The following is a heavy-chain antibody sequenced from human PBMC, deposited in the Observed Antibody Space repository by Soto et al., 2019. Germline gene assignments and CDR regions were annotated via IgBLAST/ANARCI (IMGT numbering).Heavy chain of an antibody. J-gene: IGHJ4*02. CDR2: IDPSDSYT. V-gene: IGHV5-10-1*01. Sequence: GESLKISCKGSGYSFTSYWISWVRQMPGKGLEWMGRIDPSDSYTNYSPSFQGHVTISADKSISTAYLQWSSLKASDTAMYYCARHPRYNWNDASRGDDYWGQGTLVTVSS. CDR3: ARHPRYNWNDASRGDDY. D-gene: IGHD1-1*01. CDR1: GYSFTSYW.